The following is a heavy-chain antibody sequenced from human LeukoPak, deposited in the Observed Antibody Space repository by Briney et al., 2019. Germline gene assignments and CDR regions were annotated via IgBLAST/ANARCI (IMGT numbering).Heavy chain of an antibody. D-gene: IGHD4-17*01. Sequence: GGSLRLSCAASGFTFSSYGMHWVRQAPGKGLEWVAVIWYNGSNKYYADSVKGRFTISRDNSKNTLYLQMNSLRAEDTAVYYCARGLLNDYGDDPDYWGQGTLVTVSS. J-gene: IGHJ4*02. CDR3: ARGLLNDYGDDPDY. CDR1: GFTFSSYG. CDR2: IWYNGSNK. V-gene: IGHV3-33*01.